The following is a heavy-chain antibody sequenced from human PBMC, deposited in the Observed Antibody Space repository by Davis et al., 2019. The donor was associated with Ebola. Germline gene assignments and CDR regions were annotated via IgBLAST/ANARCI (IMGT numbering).Heavy chain of an antibody. Sequence: GGSLRLSCAASGFTFSSYAISWVRQAPGQGLEWMGGIIPIFGTANYAQKFQGRVTITADKSTSTAYMELSSLRSEDTAVYYCAIARGAAADYYYYGMDVWGQGTTVTVSS. CDR2: IIPIFGTA. CDR3: AIARGAAADYYYYGMDV. V-gene: IGHV1-69*06. D-gene: IGHD6-13*01. J-gene: IGHJ6*02. CDR1: GFTFSSYA.